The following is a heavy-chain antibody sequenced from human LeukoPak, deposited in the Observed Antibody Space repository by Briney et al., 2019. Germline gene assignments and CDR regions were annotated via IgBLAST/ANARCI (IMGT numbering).Heavy chain of an antibody. J-gene: IGHJ3*01. Sequence: GGSLRLSCAASGITISSYAMNWVSQALGKGLEWVSGITVSGNTYYAESVKGRFTISRDNSKNTLYLQMNSLRAEDTAVYYCAKELRVTMIAVVIEAFDLWGQGTMVTVSS. D-gene: IGHD3-22*01. V-gene: IGHV3-23*01. CDR2: ITVSGNT. CDR3: AKELRVTMIAVVIEAFDL. CDR1: GITISSYA.